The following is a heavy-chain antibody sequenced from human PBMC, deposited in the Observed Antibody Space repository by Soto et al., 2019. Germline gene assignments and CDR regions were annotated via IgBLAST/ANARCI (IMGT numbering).Heavy chain of an antibody. CDR1: GGTFSSYA. CDR2: IIPIVGSA. CDR3: ARSQGSSTSLEIYYYYYYGMDV. J-gene: IGHJ6*02. V-gene: IGHV1-69*01. D-gene: IGHD2-2*01. Sequence: QVQLVQSGAEVQKPGSSVKVSCKASGGTFSSYAISWVRQAPGQGREWMGGIIPIVGSAYEAQKFQGRVKITADESTSTAYMELSSLRSDDTAVYYCARSQGSSTSLEIYYYYYYGMDVWGQETTVTVSS.